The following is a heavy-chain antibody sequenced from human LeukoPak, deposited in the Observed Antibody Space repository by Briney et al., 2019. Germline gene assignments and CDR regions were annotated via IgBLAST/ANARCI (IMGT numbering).Heavy chain of an antibody. CDR1: GFTFSSYW. J-gene: IGHJ3*02. V-gene: IGHV3-7*01. D-gene: IGHD2-15*01. CDR3: ARDRQWWSSGAFDI. Sequence: GGSLRLSCAASGFTFSSYWMSWVRQAPGKGLEWVANIKQDGSEKYYVDSVKGRFTISRDNAKNSLYLQMNSLRAEDTAVYYCARDRQWWSSGAFDIWGQGTMVTVSS. CDR2: IKQDGSEK.